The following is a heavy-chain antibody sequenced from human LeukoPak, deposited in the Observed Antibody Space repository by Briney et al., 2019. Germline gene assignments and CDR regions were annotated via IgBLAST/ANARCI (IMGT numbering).Heavy chain of an antibody. D-gene: IGHD2-2*01. CDR2: INHSGST. V-gene: IGHV4-34*01. CDR1: GGSFSGYY. CDR3: ASGCSSTSCFDY. Sequence: SETLSLTCAVYGGSFSGYYWSWIRQPPGKGLEWIGEINHSGSTNYNPSLKSRVTISVDTSKNQFSLKLSSVTAADTAVYYCASGCSSTSCFDYWGQGTLVTVSS. J-gene: IGHJ4*02.